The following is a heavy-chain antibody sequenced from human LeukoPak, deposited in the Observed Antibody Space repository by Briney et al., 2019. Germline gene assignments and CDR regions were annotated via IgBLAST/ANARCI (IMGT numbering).Heavy chain of an antibody. D-gene: IGHD4-17*01. CDR2: IYYSGST. Sequence: SETLSLTCTVSGGSISSYYWSWIRQPPGKGLEWIGYIYYSGSTNYNPSLKSRVTISVDTSKNQFSLKLSSVTAADTAVYYCARRATTASGGTINDAFDIWGQGTMVTVSS. V-gene: IGHV4-59*01. J-gene: IGHJ3*02. CDR1: GGSISSYY. CDR3: ARRATTASGGTINDAFDI.